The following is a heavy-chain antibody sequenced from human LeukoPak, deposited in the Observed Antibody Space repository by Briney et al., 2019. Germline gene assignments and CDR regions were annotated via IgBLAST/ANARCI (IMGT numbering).Heavy chain of an antibody. CDR1: GGSISSYY. Sequence: ASETLSLTCTVSGGSISSYYWGWIRQPPGKGLEWIGSIYYSGSTYYNPSLKSRVTISVDTSKNQFSLKLSSVTAADTAVYYCASLDYYDSSGRFDYWGQGTLVTVSS. V-gene: IGHV4-39*07. CDR2: IYYSGST. CDR3: ASLDYYDSSGRFDY. J-gene: IGHJ4*02. D-gene: IGHD3-22*01.